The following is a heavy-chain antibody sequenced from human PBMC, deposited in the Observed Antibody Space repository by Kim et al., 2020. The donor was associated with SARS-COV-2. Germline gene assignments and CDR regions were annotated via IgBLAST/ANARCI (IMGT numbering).Heavy chain of an antibody. CDR3: ARGISPYSRDTRAFDI. J-gene: IGHJ3*02. CDR2: IYYSGST. D-gene: IGHD6-13*01. Sequence: SETLSLTCTVSGGSISSYYWSWIRQPPGKGLEWIGYIYYSGSTNYNPSLKSRVTISVDTSKNQFSLKLSSVTAADTAVYYCARGISPYSRDTRAFDIWGQGTMVTVSS. CDR1: GGSISSYY. V-gene: IGHV4-59*01.